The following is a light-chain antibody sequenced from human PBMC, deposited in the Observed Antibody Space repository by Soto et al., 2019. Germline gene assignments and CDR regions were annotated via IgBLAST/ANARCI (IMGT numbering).Light chain of an antibody. J-gene: IGKJ4*01. CDR3: HEYGTLPLS. V-gene: IGKV3-20*01. CDR1: QSLGSTF. Sequence: EILLTRSPGTLSLSPGDRATLSCRASQSLGSTFLAWYQPKSGQSPRLLIYGASDRATDIPDRFSGSGSGADFTLTISRLEPEDFSVYFCHEYGTLPLSFGGGTKVEIK. CDR2: GAS.